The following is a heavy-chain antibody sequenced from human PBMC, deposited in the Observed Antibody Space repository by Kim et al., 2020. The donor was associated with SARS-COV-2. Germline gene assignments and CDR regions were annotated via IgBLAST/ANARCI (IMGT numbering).Heavy chain of an antibody. D-gene: IGHD3-10*01. V-gene: IGHV3-74*01. J-gene: IGHJ4*02. CDR1: GFTFSNYW. CDR3: ATNTYGSANYYGL. CDR2: INSDGSST. Sequence: GGSLRLSCAASGFTFSNYWMHWVRQAPGKGLVWVSRINSDGSSTGYADSVKGRFTISRDNAKNTLSLQMNSLRADDTAVYFCATNTYGSANYYGLWGQGT.